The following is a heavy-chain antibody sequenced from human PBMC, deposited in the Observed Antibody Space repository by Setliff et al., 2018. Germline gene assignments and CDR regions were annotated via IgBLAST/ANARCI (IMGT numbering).Heavy chain of an antibody. V-gene: IGHV1-2*06. D-gene: IGHD2-2*01. Sequence: ASVKVSCKASGYTFTKNGIHWMRQAPGQGLEWMGRINPNSGGTNYAQKFQGRVTMTWDTSISTAYMELSRLRSDDTAVYYCARGGPGVVIMPAAKLFDYWGQGTLVTVSS. CDR3: ARGGPGVVIMPAAKLFDY. J-gene: IGHJ4*02. CDR2: INPNSGGT. CDR1: GYTFTKNG.